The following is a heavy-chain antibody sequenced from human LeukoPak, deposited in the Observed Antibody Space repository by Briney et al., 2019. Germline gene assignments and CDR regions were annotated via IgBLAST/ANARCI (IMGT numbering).Heavy chain of an antibody. CDR3: ARLIAAGPAFDY. CDR1: AASISSSSYY. CDR2: IYYRGST. Sequence: SETLSLTCTVSAASISSSSYYWGWIRQPPGKGLEWIGYIYYRGSTYYNPSLKSRLTLSVDTSKNQFSLKLTSVTAADTAVYYCARLIAAGPAFDYWGQGTLVTVSS. D-gene: IGHD6-13*01. J-gene: IGHJ4*02. V-gene: IGHV4-39*01.